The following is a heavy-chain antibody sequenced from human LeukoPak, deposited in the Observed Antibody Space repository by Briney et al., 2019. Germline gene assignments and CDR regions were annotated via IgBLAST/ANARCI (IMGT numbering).Heavy chain of an antibody. CDR1: GYTFTGYY. CDR3: ARDLVYLGQLSWFDP. V-gene: IGHV1-2*02. Sequence: ASVKVSCKASGYTFTGYYMHWVRQAPGQGLEWMGWINPNSGGTNYAQKFQGRVTMTRDTSISTAYMELSRLRSDDTAVYCCARDLVYLGQLSWFDPWGQGTLVTVSS. CDR2: INPNSGGT. D-gene: IGHD2-8*01. J-gene: IGHJ5*02.